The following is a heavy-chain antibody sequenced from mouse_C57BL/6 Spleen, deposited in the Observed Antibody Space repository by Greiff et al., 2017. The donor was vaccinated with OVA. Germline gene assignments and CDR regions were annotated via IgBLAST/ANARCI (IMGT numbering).Heavy chain of an antibody. J-gene: IGHJ2*01. Sequence: VQLQQSGAELVRPGASVKLSCTASGFNIKDDYMHWVKQRPEQGLEWIGWIDPENGDTEYASKFQGKATITADTSSNTAYLQLSSLTSEDTAVYYCTPLDYYGSRGDYWAKAPLSQSPQ. V-gene: IGHV14-4*01. CDR1: GFNIKDDY. CDR2: IDPENGDT. D-gene: IGHD1-1*01. CDR3: TPLDYYGSRGDY.